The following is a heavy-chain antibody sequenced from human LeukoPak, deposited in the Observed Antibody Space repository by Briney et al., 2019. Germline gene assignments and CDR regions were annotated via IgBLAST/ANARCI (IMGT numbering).Heavy chain of an antibody. Sequence: PGGSLRLSCEASQFTFSRFAMSWLRQAPGTGLEWVSTLSGSGTATYYADSVKGRFTTSRDNSKDALYLQMDNLRADDTAVYYCAKHLGSHSFLFYYMDVWGTGTSVIVS. CDR1: QFTFSRFA. CDR2: LSGSGTAT. CDR3: AKHLGSHSFLFYYMDV. J-gene: IGHJ6*03. D-gene: IGHD2-15*01. V-gene: IGHV3-23*01.